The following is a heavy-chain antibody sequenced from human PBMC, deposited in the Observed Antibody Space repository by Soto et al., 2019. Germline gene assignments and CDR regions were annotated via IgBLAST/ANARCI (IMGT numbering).Heavy chain of an antibody. V-gene: IGHV3-30-3*01. CDR2: ISNDGSNY. CDR3: ARGTTLAIFVYGMDV. CDR1: GFTFTSYA. J-gene: IGHJ6*02. Sequence: QVQLVESGGGVVQPGRSLRLSCAASGFTFTSYAMHWVRQPPGKGLEWVAVISNDGSNYYYADSVRGRFTISRDNTKNTLFLQMSSLRGEDSGVYYCARGTTLAIFVYGMDVWGQGTTVTVSS. D-gene: IGHD3-3*01.